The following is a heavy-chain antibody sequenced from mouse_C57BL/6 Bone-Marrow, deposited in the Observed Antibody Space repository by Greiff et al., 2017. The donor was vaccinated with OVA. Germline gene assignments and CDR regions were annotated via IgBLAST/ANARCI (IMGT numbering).Heavy chain of an antibody. CDR2: IYPGSGST. Sequence: QVQLQQPGAELVKPGASVKMSCKASGYTFTSYWITWVKQRPGQGLEWIGDIYPGSGSTNYNEKFKSKATLTVDTSSSTAYMQLSSLTSEDSAVYYCLFHYGNYGGGAMDYWGQGTSVTVSS. V-gene: IGHV1-55*01. CDR3: LFHYGNYGGGAMDY. D-gene: IGHD2-1*01. J-gene: IGHJ4*01. CDR1: GYTFTSYW.